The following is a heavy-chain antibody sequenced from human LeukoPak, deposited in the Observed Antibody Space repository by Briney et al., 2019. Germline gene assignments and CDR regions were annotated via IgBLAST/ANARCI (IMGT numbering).Heavy chain of an antibody. CDR2: MYTGGTT. CDR3: AKDEATSGGGLAS. Sequence: PGGSLRLSCAASGFTISGTHMSWVRQAPGKGLEWVSAMYTGGTTYYADSVTGRFIVSRDTSRNTLFLHMNSLRAEDTAVYYCAKDEATSGGGLASWGQGTLVIVSS. J-gene: IGHJ5*01. V-gene: IGHV3-53*01. CDR1: GFTISGTH. D-gene: IGHD3-16*01.